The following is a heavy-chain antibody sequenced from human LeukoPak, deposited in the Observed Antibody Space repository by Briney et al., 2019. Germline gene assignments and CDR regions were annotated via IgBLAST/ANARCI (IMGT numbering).Heavy chain of an antibody. J-gene: IGHJ6*02. D-gene: IGHD2-21*02. Sequence: ASVKVSCKVSGYTFTSYDINWVRQAPGQGLEWMGWMNPNSGNTGYAQKFQGRVTMTRNTSISTAYMELSSLRSEDTAVYYCARELGYCGGDCYSAGYYYYGMDVWGQGTTVTVSS. CDR2: MNPNSGNT. V-gene: IGHV1-8*01. CDR3: ARELGYCGGDCYSAGYYYYGMDV. CDR1: GYTFTSYD.